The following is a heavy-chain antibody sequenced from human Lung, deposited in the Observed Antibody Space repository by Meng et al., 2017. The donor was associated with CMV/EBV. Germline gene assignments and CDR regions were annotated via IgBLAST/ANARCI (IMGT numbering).Heavy chain of an antibody. V-gene: IGHV4-59*01. D-gene: IGHD3-10*01. CDR3: AREEGIGGFDP. CDR2: IYYSGST. CDR1: GGSISSYY. Sequence: VQLQQSGPGLVKPSEPLALTCHFSGGSISSYYWSWIRQPPGKGLEWIGYIYYSGSTNYNPSLKSRVTISVDTSKNQFSLKLSSVTAADTAVYYCAREEGIGGFDPWGQGTLVTVSS. J-gene: IGHJ5*02.